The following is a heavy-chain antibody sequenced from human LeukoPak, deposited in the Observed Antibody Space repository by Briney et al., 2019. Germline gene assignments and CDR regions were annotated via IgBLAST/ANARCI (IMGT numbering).Heavy chain of an antibody. CDR1: GSYW. CDR3: AKRMGCADFNCYAELDS. D-gene: IGHD3-16*01. Sequence: GGPLRLSCAASGSYWMHWVRQAPGKGLVWVSVISSNGGRTYYANSVKGRFTVSRDNSKNMLYLRMNTLRAEDTAIYYCAKRMGCADFNCYAELDSWGQGTLVTVSS. V-gene: IGHV3-23*01. J-gene: IGHJ4*02. CDR2: ISSNGGRT.